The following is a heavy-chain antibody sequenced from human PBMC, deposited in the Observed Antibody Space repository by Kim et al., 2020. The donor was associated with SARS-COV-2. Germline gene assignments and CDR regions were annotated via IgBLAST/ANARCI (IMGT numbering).Heavy chain of an antibody. V-gene: IGHV3-7*03. CDR3: AAYDSWSGFSFDT. J-gene: IGHJ5*02. Sequence: GGSLRLSCEATGSTFTTSWISWIRQAPGKGLEWVANINQDGSDKYYVDSVQGRFTISRDSAKKSLFLQMNSLRAEDTAVYYCAAYDSWSGFSFDTWGQGTLVTVSS. D-gene: IGHD3-3*01. CDR1: GSTFTTSW. CDR2: INQDGSDK.